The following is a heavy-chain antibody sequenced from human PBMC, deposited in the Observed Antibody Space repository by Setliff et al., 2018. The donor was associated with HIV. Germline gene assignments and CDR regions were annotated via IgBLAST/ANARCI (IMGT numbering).Heavy chain of an antibody. D-gene: IGHD6-13*01. Sequence: GGSLRLSCAASGFTFSSYDMHWVRQATGKGLEWVSAIGTAGDTYYPGSVKGRFTISRENAKNSLYLQMNSLRAGDTAVYYCARADGSSWYDYWGQGTLVTVSS. J-gene: IGHJ4*02. CDR1: GFTFSSYD. CDR2: IGTAGDT. V-gene: IGHV3-13*01. CDR3: ARADGSSWYDY.